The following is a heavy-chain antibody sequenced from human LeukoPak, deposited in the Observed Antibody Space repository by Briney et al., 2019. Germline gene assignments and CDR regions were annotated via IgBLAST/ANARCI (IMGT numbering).Heavy chain of an antibody. Sequence: GGSLRLSCVTSGFTLKNYWMSWLRRAPGKGLEWVSRSKYDGSTAMYAESVKGRFTISRDNARGTLYLKMNSLRVDDPAVYNCAKSDWFDPCGRGILVTVSS. CDR1: GFTLKNYW. J-gene: IGHJ5*02. V-gene: IGHV3-74*03. CDR2: SKYDGSTA. CDR3: AKSDWFDP.